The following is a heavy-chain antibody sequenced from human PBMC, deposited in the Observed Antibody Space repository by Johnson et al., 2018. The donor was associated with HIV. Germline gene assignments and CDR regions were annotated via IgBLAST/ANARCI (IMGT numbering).Heavy chain of an antibody. CDR3: AKDKWSSSWYVAFDL. V-gene: IGHV3-30*19. CDR1: GFTFSSYG. J-gene: IGHJ3*01. CDR2: ISYDGSNK. D-gene: IGHD6-13*01. Sequence: QVQLVESGGGVVQPGRSLRLSCAASGFTFSSYGMHWVRQAPGKGLEWVAVISYDGSNKYYADSVKGRFTISRDNSKNTLYLQMNSLRPEDTALYYCAKDKWSSSWYVAFDLWGQGTMVTVSS.